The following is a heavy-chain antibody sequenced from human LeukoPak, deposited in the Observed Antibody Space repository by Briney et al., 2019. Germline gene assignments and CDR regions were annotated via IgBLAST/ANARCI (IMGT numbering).Heavy chain of an antibody. Sequence: GGSLRLSCTASGFTFGDYAMSWFRQAPGKGLEWVGFIRCRAYGGTKEYAASVKGRFTISRDDSKSIAYLQMNSMKTEDTAVYYCTREIRHDYGDFSYYYYGMDVWGQGTTVTVSS. CDR2: IRCRAYGGTK. D-gene: IGHD4-17*01. V-gene: IGHV3-49*03. CDR3: TREIRHDYGDFSYYYYGMDV. J-gene: IGHJ6*02. CDR1: GFTFGDYA.